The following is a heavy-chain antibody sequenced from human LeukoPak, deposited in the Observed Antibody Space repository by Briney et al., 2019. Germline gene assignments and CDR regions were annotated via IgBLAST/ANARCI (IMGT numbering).Heavy chain of an antibody. CDR3: ARDPIYYDSSGIIYYMDV. CDR2: ISSSGSTI. V-gene: IGHV3-11*04. J-gene: IGHJ6*03. CDR1: RFTFSDYY. Sequence: GGSLRLSCAASRFTFSDYYMYWIRQAPGKGLEWVSYISSSGSTIYYADSVKGRFTISRDNAKNSLYLQMNSLRAEDTAVYYCARDPIYYDSSGIIYYMDVWGKGTTVTISS. D-gene: IGHD3-22*01.